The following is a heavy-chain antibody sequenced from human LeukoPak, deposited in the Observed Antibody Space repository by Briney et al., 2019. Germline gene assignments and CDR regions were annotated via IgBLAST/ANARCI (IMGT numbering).Heavy chain of an antibody. D-gene: IGHD3-3*02. Sequence: GGSLRLSCAASGFTFSTFAMIWVRQPPGKGLEWVSSIFPSGGEIHYADSVRGRFTISRDNSKSTLSLQMNSLRAEDTAVYYCARDARIRDYYYYYMDVWGKGTTVTVSS. CDR1: GFTFSTFA. CDR3: ARDARIRDYYYYYMDV. V-gene: IGHV3-23*01. J-gene: IGHJ6*03. CDR2: IFPSGGEI.